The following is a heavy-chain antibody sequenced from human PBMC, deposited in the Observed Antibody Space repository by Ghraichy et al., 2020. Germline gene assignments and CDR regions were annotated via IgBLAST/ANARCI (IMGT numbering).Heavy chain of an antibody. V-gene: IGHV1-8*03. D-gene: IGHD3-22*01. J-gene: IGHJ4*02. CDR2: MNPNSGNT. CDR1: GYTFTSYD. CDR3: ARGQGGSSGYYYYFDY. Sequence: ASVKVSCKASGYTFTSYDINWVRQATGQGLEWVGWMNPNSGNTGYAQKFQGRVTITRNTSITTAYMELSSLRSEDTAVYYCARGQGGSSGYYYYFDYWGQGTLVTVSS.